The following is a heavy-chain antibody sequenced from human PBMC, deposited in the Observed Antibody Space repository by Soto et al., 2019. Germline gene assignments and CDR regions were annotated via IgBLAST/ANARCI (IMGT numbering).Heavy chain of an antibody. Sequence: EVQLVESGGGLVQPGGSLKLSCAASGFTFSGSAMHWVRQASGKGLEWGGRIRSKANSYATAYAASVKGRFTISRDDSKKKAYLQMNSLKTEDTAVYYCTRQDGSGAAPDWGQGTMVTVSS. CDR1: GFTFSGSA. CDR3: TRQDGSGAAPD. D-gene: IGHD2-15*01. CDR2: IRSKANSYAT. J-gene: IGHJ4*02. V-gene: IGHV3-73*01.